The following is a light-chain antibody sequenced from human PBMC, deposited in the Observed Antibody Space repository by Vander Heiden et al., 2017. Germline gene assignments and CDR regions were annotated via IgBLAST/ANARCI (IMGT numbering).Light chain of an antibody. CDR1: QSVSSSY. CDR2: GAS. CDR3: QQYSNSPLT. V-gene: IGKV3-20*01. J-gene: IGKJ4*01. Sequence: EIVLTQPPGTLSLSPGESATLSCRASQSVSSSYLAWYQQKLGQAPRLLIYGASSRATGIPDRFSGSGSGRDFTLTISRLEAEDFAVYYCQQYSNSPLTFGGGTKVEIK.